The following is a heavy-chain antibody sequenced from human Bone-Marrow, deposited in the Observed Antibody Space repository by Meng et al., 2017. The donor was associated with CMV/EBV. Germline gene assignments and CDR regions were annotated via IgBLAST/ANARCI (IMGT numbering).Heavy chain of an antibody. Sequence: LSLTCAASGFTFSSYAMHWVRQAPGKGLEWVAVISYDGSNKYYADSVKGRFTISRDNSKNTLYLQMNSLRAEDTAVYYCASSPGDYGSYFDYWGQGTLVTVSS. J-gene: IGHJ4*02. CDR1: GFTFSSYA. CDR2: ISYDGSNK. V-gene: IGHV3-30-3*01. CDR3: ASSPGDYGSYFDY. D-gene: IGHD4-17*01.